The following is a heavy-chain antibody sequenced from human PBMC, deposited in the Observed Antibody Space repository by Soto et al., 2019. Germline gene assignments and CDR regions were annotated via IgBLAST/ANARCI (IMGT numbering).Heavy chain of an antibody. CDR2: IIPIFGTA. CDR3: ARDVRGLTGGMDV. J-gene: IGHJ6*02. D-gene: IGHD3-22*01. Sequence: ASVKVSCKASGGTFSSYAISWVRQAPGQGLEWMGGIIPIFGTANYAQKFQGRVTITADKSTSTAYMELSSLRSEDTAVYYCARDVRGLTGGMDVWGQGTTVTVSS. CDR1: GGTFSSYA. V-gene: IGHV1-69*06.